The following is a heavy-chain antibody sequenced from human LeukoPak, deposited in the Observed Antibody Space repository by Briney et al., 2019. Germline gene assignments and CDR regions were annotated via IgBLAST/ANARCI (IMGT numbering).Heavy chain of an antibody. J-gene: IGHJ5*02. CDR1: GFTFSSYA. V-gene: IGHV3-23*01. Sequence: GGSLRLSCAASGFTFSSYAMSWVRQAPGKGLAWVSAISGSGGSTYYADSVKGRFTISRDNSKNTLYLQMNSLRAEDTALYYCARDCVREGFDPWGQGTLVTVSS. D-gene: IGHD5-24*01. CDR3: ARDCVREGFDP. CDR2: ISGSGGST.